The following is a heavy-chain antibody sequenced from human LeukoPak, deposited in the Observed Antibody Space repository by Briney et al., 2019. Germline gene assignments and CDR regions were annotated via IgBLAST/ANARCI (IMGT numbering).Heavy chain of an antibody. CDR3: ARGARDGDYFYFDY. V-gene: IGHV4-34*01. CDR2: INHNGST. Sequence: WETLSLTCPVYGGSFRGYYWSWIRQPPGKGLEWIGDINHNGSTNYNPSLKSRVTISVDTSKNQFSLKLSSVTGADTAVYYCARGARDGDYFYFDYWGQGTLVPVSS. CDR1: GGSFRGYY. D-gene: IGHD4-17*01. J-gene: IGHJ4*02.